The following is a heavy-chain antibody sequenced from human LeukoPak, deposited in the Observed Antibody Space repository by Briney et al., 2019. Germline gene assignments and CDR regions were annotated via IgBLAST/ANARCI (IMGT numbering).Heavy chain of an antibody. J-gene: IGHJ4*02. CDR2: ISYDGSNK. Sequence: GGSLRLSCAASGFTFSTHGMHWVRQAPGKGLEWVAVISYDGSNKYYADSVKGRFTISRDNSKNTLYLQMNSLRAGDTAVYYCAKEMFLEQWLVQDYWGQGTLVTVSS. CDR3: AKEMFLEQWLVQDY. D-gene: IGHD6-19*01. V-gene: IGHV3-30*18. CDR1: GFTFSTHG.